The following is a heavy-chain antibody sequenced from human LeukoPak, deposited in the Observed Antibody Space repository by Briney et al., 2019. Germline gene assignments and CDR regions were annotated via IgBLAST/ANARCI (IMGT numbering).Heavy chain of an antibody. CDR2: ISYDGSNK. Sequence: GGSLRLSCAASGFTFSSYAMHWVRQAPGKGLEWVAVISYDGSNKYYADSVKGRFTISRDNSKNTLYLQMNSLRAEDTAVYYCARDGGYNWNYADLYYFDYWGQGTLVTVSS. CDR3: ARDGGYNWNYADLYYFDY. V-gene: IGHV3-30-3*01. J-gene: IGHJ4*02. CDR1: GFTFSSYA. D-gene: IGHD1-7*01.